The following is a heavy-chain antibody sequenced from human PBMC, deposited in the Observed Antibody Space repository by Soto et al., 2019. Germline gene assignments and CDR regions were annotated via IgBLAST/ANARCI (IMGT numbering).Heavy chain of an antibody. V-gene: IGHV3-11*01. CDR3: AREEPNYYDSSGSPNFQH. Sequence: PGGSLRLSCAASGFTFSDYYMSWIRQAPGKGLEWVSYISSSGSTIYYADSVKGRFTIARDNAKNALYLQMNSLRAEDTAVYYCAREEPNYYDSSGSPNFQHWGQGTLGTV. CDR2: ISSSGSTI. D-gene: IGHD3-22*01. CDR1: GFTFSDYY. J-gene: IGHJ1*01.